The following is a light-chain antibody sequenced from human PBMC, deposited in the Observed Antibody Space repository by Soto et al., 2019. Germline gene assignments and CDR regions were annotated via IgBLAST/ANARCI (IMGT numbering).Light chain of an antibody. CDR1: SSNIGAGYD. Sequence: QSVLAQPPSVSGAPGQRVTISCTGSSSNIGAGYDVHWYQQLPGTAPKLLIYGNSNRPSGVPDRFSGSKSGTSASLAITGLQAEDEADYNCQSLEVFGTGTRVTVL. CDR2: GNS. CDR3: QSLEV. V-gene: IGLV1-40*01. J-gene: IGLJ1*01.